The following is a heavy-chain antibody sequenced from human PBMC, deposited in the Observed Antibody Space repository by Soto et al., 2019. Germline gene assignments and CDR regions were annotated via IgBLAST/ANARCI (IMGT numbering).Heavy chain of an antibody. D-gene: IGHD3-3*01. J-gene: IGHJ6*02. V-gene: IGHV4-34*01. Sequence: SETLSLTCAVYGGSFSGYYWSWIRQPPGKGLEWIGEINHSGSTNYNPSLKSRVTISVDTSKNQFSLKLSSVTAADPAVYYCARWKLEEFTMRSYYYGMDVWGQGTTVTVSS. CDR2: INHSGST. CDR3: ARWKLEEFTMRSYYYGMDV. CDR1: GGSFSGYY.